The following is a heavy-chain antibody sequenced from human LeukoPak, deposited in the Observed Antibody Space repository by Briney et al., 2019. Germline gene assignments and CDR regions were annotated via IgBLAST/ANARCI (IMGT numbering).Heavy chain of an antibody. CDR1: GGSFSGYY. V-gene: IGHV4-34*01. CDR3: ARGRTYDFWSGYYKYLDV. J-gene: IGHJ6*04. D-gene: IGHD3-3*01. Sequence: PSETLSLTCAVYGGSFSGYYWSWIRQPPGKGLEWIGEINHSGSTNYNPSLKSRVTISVDTSKNQFSLKLSSVTAADTAVYYCARGRTYDFWSGYYKYLDVWGKGTTVTVSS. CDR2: INHSGST.